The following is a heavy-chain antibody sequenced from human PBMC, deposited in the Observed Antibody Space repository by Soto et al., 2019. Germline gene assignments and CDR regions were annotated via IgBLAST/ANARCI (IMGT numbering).Heavy chain of an antibody. CDR1: GFTFSSYA. Sequence: GGSLRLSCAASGFTFSSYAMSWVRQAPGKGLEWVSAISGSGGSTYYADSVKGRFTISGDNSKNTLYLQMNSLRAEDTAVYYCAKEQLVVVVAATRSPFDYWGQGTLVTVSS. CDR3: AKEQLVVVVAATRSPFDY. V-gene: IGHV3-23*01. J-gene: IGHJ4*02. D-gene: IGHD2-15*01. CDR2: ISGSGGST.